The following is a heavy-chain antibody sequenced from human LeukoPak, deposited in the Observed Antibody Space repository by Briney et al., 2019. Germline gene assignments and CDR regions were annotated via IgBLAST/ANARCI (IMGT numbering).Heavy chain of an antibody. CDR3: ARDFSNFSYGTWFDP. J-gene: IGHJ5*02. Sequence: GGSLRLSCAASGFTFSGYGMHWVRQAPGKGLEWVAVIWYDGSNKYYADSVKGRFTISRDNSKNTLYLQMNSLRAEDTAVYYCARDFSNFSYGTWFDPWGQGTLVTVSS. CDR2: IWYDGSNK. CDR1: GFTFSGYG. D-gene: IGHD1-1*01. V-gene: IGHV3-33*01.